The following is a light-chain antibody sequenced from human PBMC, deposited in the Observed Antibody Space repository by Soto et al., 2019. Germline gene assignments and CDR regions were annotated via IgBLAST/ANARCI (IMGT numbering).Light chain of an antibody. V-gene: IGLV1-40*01. Sequence: QSVLTQPPSVSGAPGQRVTISCTGSSSNIGAGYDVHWYQQLPGTAPKLLIYGNSNRPSGVPDRFSGSKSGTSASLAITGLQAEDGADYYGQSYDSSLSGGVFGGGTKLTVL. CDR3: QSYDSSLSGGV. J-gene: IGLJ3*02. CDR1: SSNIGAGYD. CDR2: GNS.